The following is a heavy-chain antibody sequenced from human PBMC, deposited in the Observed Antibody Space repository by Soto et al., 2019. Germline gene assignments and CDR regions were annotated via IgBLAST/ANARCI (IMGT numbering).Heavy chain of an antibody. CDR2: ISGSGGST. Sequence: PGGSLRLSCAASGFTFSVYAMSWVRQAPGKGLECVSGISGSGGSTSYADSVKGRFTISRDNSKNTLSLQMNSLRAEDTAVYYCARDSGSPWGPGTLVTVSS. CDR1: GFTFSVYA. D-gene: IGHD3-10*01. J-gene: IGHJ5*02. CDR3: ARDSGSP. V-gene: IGHV3-23*01.